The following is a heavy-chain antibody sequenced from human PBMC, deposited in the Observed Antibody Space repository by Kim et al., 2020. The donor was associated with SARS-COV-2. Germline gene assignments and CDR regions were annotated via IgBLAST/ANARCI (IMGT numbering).Heavy chain of an antibody. V-gene: IGHV1-24*01. D-gene: IGHD6-19*01. CDR3: ATSGSVARKQLDY. J-gene: IGHJ4*02. Sequence: YAQKCRVRVTMTEDTSTDTAYMELSSLRSEDTAVYYCATSGSVARKQLDYWGQGTLVTVSS.